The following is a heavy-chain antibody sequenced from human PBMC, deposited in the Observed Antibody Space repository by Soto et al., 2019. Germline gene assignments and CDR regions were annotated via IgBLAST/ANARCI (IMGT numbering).Heavy chain of an antibody. V-gene: IGHV4-31*03. CDR3: ARGRGSGSFFDD. J-gene: IGHJ4*02. Sequence: QVQLQESGPGLVKPSQTLSLTCTVSGGSVSSGGFYWSWIRQHPGKGLEWIGYIFYSGSTSYNPSLKSRGTISMDSSKNQFSLKVSSVTAADTAVYYCARGRGSGSFFDDWGQGTLVTVSS. D-gene: IGHD6-25*01. CDR1: GGSVSSGGFY. CDR2: IFYSGST.